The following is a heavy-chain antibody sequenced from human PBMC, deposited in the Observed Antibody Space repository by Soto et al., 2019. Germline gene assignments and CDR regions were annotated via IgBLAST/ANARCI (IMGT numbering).Heavy chain of an antibody. D-gene: IGHD5-12*01. J-gene: IGHJ6*02. CDR2: ISHSGST. CDR3: ARGLQRRFGGYKGLGYHGMDV. CDR1: GGSFSDYY. Sequence: SETLSLTCAVNGGSFSDYYWSWVRQPPGKGLEWIGEISHSGSTSYNPSLKSRVTISIDTSKNQFSLKLSSVSAADTAMYYCARGLQRRFGGYKGLGYHGMDVWGQGTTVTVSS. V-gene: IGHV4-34*01.